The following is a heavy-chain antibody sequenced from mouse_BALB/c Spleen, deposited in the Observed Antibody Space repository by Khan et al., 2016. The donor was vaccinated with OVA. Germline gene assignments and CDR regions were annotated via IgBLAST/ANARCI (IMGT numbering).Heavy chain of an antibody. CDR3: ARMKPYWYVDV. CDR1: GYTFTNYG. Sequence: QIQLVQSGPELKKPGETVKISCKASGYTFTNYGMNWVKQAPGKGLKWMGWINTYTGEPTYADDFKGRFAFSLETSASTASLQINNLTSEDTATYFCARMKPYWYVDVWGAGTTVTVAS. V-gene: IGHV9-3-1*01. J-gene: IGHJ1*01. CDR2: INTYTGEP.